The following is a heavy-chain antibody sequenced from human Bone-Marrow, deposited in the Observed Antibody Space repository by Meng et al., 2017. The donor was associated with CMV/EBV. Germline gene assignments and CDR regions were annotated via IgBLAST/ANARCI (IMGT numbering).Heavy chain of an antibody. CDR3: ARRSDFWSGYWENCFDY. J-gene: IGHJ4*02. D-gene: IGHD3-3*01. CDR2: IYHGGGT. Sequence: SETLSLTCTVSGDSISSGSYYWAWIRQPPGKGLEWIGSIYHGGGTYDNPSLKSRVAIFVDTSKNQFSLNLWSVTAADTAVYYCARRSDFWSGYWENCFDYWGQGTLVTVPS. V-gene: IGHV4-39*07. CDR1: GDSISSGSYY.